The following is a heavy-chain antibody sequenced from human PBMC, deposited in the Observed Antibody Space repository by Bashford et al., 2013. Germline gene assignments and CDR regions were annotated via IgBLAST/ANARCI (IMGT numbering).Heavy chain of an antibody. CDR3: ASSRYYDSSDRGSFDY. V-gene: IGHV1-2*02. J-gene: IGHJ4*02. Sequence: WVRQAPGQGLEWMGWINPNSGGTNYAQKFQGRVTMTRDTSISTAYMELSRLRSDDTAVYYCASSRYYDSSDRGSFDYWGQGTLVTVSS. D-gene: IGHD3-22*01. CDR2: INPNSGGT.